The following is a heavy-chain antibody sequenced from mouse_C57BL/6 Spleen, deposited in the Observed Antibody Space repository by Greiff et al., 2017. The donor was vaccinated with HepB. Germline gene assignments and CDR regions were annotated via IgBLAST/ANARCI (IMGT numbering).Heavy chain of an antibody. CDR3: TRYDYAGGFAY. CDR1: GYTFTDYE. Sequence: QVQLQQSGAELVRPGTSVTLSCKASGYTFTDYEMHWVKQTPVHGLEWIGAIDPETGGTGYNQKFKGKAILTADKSSSTAYMELRSLTSEDSAVYYCTRYDYAGGFAYWGQGTLVTVSA. J-gene: IGHJ3*01. V-gene: IGHV1-15*01. CDR2: IDPETGGT. D-gene: IGHD2-4*01.